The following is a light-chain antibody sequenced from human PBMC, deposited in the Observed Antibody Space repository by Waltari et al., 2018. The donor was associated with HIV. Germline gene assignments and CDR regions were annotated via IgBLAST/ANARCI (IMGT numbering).Light chain of an antibody. Sequence: QSALTQPASVSGSPGPSITLSCTGASSDVGRYNYVSWYQHHPGKAPKLIIYDVSNRPSGVSNRFSGSKAGTTASRTISGLQAEDEADYYCSSDTSSRTVVFGGGTKLTVL. CDR2: DVS. CDR3: SSDTSSRTVV. J-gene: IGLJ2*01. CDR1: SSDVGRYNY. V-gene: IGLV2-14*03.